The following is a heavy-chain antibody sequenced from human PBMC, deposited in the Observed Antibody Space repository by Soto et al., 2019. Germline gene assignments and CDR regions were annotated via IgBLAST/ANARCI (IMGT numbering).Heavy chain of an antibody. CDR1: GGSFSRYY. D-gene: IGHD3-22*01. Sequence: QVQLQQWGAGLLKPSETLSLTCAVYGGSFSRYYWGRIRQPPGKGLEWIGESNHSGSTNYNPSLKSRVTMSVDTSKNHFSLKLRSVTAADTAVYYCARGLVTDYYESSGYSRRLYFDYWGQGTLVTVSS. V-gene: IGHV4-34*01. J-gene: IGHJ4*02. CDR3: ARGLVTDYYESSGYSRRLYFDY. CDR2: SNHSGST.